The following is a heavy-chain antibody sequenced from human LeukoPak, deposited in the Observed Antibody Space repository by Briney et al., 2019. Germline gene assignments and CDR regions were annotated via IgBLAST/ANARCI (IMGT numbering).Heavy chain of an antibody. Sequence: GGSLRLSCAASGFTFSSYWMHWVRQAPGKGLVWVSRINSDGSSTSYADSVKGRFTISRDNAKNTLYLQMNSLRAEDTAVYYCARGVGATYFDYWGQGTLVTVSS. CDR2: INSDGSST. J-gene: IGHJ4*02. CDR1: GFTFSSYW. CDR3: ARGVGATYFDY. V-gene: IGHV3-74*01. D-gene: IGHD5-12*01.